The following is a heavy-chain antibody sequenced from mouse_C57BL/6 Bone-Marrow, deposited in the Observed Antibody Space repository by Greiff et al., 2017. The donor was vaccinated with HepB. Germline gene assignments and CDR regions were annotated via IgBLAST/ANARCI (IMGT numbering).Heavy chain of an antibody. V-gene: IGHV7-1*01. Sequence: DVKLVESGGGLVQSGRSLRLSCATSGFTFSDFYMEWVRQAPGKGLEWIAASRNKANDYTTEYSASVKGRFIVSRDTSQSILYLQMNALRAEDTAIYYCARDPVFQGYFDDWGTGTTVTVSS. CDR1: GFTFSDFY. J-gene: IGHJ1*03. CDR2: SRNKANDYTT. D-gene: IGHD3-2*02. CDR3: ARDPVFQGYFDD.